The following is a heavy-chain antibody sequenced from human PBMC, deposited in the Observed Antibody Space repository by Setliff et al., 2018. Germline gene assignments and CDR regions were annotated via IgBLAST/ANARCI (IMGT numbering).Heavy chain of an antibody. Sequence: GGSLRLSCAASGFIFSNYGMHWVRQAPGKGLEWVSAITGSGGSTYYADSVKGRFTISRDNSKNTLYLQMNSLRAEDTAVYYCAKDRGTTAGWIDYWGQGTLVTVSS. CDR1: GFIFSNYG. J-gene: IGHJ4*02. CDR3: AKDRGTTAGWIDY. V-gene: IGHV3-NL1*01. D-gene: IGHD4-17*01. CDR2: ITGSGGST.